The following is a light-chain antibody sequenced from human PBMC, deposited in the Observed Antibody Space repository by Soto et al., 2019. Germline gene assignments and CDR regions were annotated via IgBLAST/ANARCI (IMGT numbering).Light chain of an antibody. CDR3: QQYDXSPRT. J-gene: IGKJ1*01. CDR1: QSVSTRS. Sequence: IVLTRSPGTLSLSPGERATLSCRASQSVSTRSLAWYQQKPGQAPRLLISGASSRAADIPDRFSGSGSGTDFTLTINRLEPEDFAVYYCQQYDXSPRTFGEGTQV. V-gene: IGKV3-20*01. CDR2: GAS.